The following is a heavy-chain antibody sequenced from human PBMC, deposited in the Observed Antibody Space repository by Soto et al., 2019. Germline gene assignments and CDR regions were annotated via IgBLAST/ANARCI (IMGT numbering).Heavy chain of an antibody. CDR2: ISGSGGST. J-gene: IGHJ5*02. D-gene: IGHD5-12*01. V-gene: IGHV3-23*01. Sequence: PGGSLRLSCAASGFTFSSYAMSWVRQAPGKGLEWVSAISGSGGSTYYADSVKGRFTISRDNSKNTLYLQMNSLRAEDTAGDYWAKGSVDTIEDNWFDPWGQGTLVTVSS. CDR3: AKGSVDTIEDNWFDP. CDR1: GFTFSSYA.